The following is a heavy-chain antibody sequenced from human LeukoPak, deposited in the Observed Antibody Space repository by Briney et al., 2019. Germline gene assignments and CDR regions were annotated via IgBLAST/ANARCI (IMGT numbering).Heavy chain of an antibody. J-gene: IGHJ4*02. CDR3: AKGGDYVWGSYRDY. Sequence: GGSLRLSCAASGFTFSSHWMNWVRQAPGKGLEWVSAISGSGGSTYYADSVKGRFTISRDNSKNTLYLQKNSLRAEDMAVYYCAKGGDYVWGSYRDYWGQGTLVTVSS. D-gene: IGHD3-16*02. CDR1: GFTFSSHW. V-gene: IGHV3-23*01. CDR2: ISGSGGST.